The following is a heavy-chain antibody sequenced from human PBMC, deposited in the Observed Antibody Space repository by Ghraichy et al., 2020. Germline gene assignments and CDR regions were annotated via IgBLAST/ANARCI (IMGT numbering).Heavy chain of an antibody. CDR1: GFTFSSYA. J-gene: IGHJ3*02. V-gene: IGHV3-23*01. CDR2: ISGSGGST. CDR3: AKDFPAGGSYSPDDAFDI. Sequence: LSLTCAASGFTFSSYAMSWVRQAPGKGLEWVSAISGSGGSTYYADSVKGRFTISRDNSKNTLYLQMNSLRAEDTAVYYCAKDFPAGGSYSPDDAFDIWGQGTMVTVSS. D-gene: IGHD1-26*01.